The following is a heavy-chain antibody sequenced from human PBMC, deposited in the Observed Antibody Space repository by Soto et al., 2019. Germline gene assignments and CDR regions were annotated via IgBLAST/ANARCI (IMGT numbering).Heavy chain of an antibody. V-gene: IGHV3-23*01. CDR1: GFPFSTYA. Sequence: LRLSCAASGFPFSTYAMSWVRQAPGKGLEWVSLISGSGDTTYYADSVKGRFTISRDNAKNTLYLQMNSLRAEDTAAYYCAKDMLQWLVVGHDAFDLWGQGTMVTVSS. CDR3: AKDMLQWLVVGHDAFDL. J-gene: IGHJ3*01. D-gene: IGHD6-19*01. CDR2: ISGSGDTT.